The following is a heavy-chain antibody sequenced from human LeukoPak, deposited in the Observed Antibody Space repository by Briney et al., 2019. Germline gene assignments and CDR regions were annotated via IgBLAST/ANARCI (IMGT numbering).Heavy chain of an antibody. CDR2: ISSSGSTI. J-gene: IGHJ4*02. CDR3: ARSGLAVAGPFDY. D-gene: IGHD6-19*01. Sequence: GGSLRLSCAASGFTFSSYEMNWVRQAPGKGLEWVSYISSSGSTIYYADSVKGRFTISRDNAKNSLYLQMNSLRAEDTAVYYCARSGLAVAGPFDYWGQGTLVTVSS. CDR1: GFTFSSYE. V-gene: IGHV3-48*03.